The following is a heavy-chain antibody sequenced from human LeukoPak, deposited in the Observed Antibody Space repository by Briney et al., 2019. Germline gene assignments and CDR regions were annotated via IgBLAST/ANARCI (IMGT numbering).Heavy chain of an antibody. CDR1: GFTFSNAW. CDR2: IKSKTDGGTT. V-gene: IGHV3-15*01. D-gene: IGHD2-15*01. J-gene: IGHJ4*02. CDR3: TTSLTSGAYIDY. Sequence: GGSLRLSCAASGFTFSNAWMSWVRQAPGKGLEWVGRIKSKTDGGTTDYAAPVKGRFTISRDDSKNALYLQMNSLKIEDTAVYYCTTSLTSGAYIDYWGQGTLVTVSS.